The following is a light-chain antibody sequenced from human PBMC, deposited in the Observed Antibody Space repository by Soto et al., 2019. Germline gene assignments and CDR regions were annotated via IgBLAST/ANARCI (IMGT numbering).Light chain of an antibody. CDR3: QQSYSTPRVT. J-gene: IGKJ5*01. V-gene: IGKV1-8*01. CDR2: AAS. Sequence: AIRMTQSPSSFSASTGDRVTITCRVSQGISSYLAWYQQKPGKAPKLLIYAASSLQSGVPSRFSGSGSGTDFTLTISSLQPEDFATYYCQQSYSTPRVTFGQGTRLEI. CDR1: QGISSY.